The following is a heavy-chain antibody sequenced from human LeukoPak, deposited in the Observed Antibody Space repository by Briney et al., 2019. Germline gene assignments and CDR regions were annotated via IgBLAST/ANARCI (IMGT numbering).Heavy chain of an antibody. CDR3: SRESGPFCPFGY. CDR1: GGSISGTNW. CDR2: ISLAGQT. D-gene: IGHD1-26*01. Sequence: SETLSLTCGVSGGSISGTNWWSWVRQPPGQGLEWIGEISLAGQTNYDPSLNGRVTMSLDKSSNQLSLHLTSVTAADTATYFCSRESGPFCPFGYWGQGTLVIVSS. J-gene: IGHJ4*02. V-gene: IGHV4/OR15-8*02.